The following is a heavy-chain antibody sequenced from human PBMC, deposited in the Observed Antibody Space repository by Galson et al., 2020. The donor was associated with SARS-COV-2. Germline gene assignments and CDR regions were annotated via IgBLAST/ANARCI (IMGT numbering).Heavy chain of an antibody. J-gene: IGHJ6*02. CDR2: IYYSGST. CDR1: GGSISSYY. D-gene: IGHD3-3*01. CDR3: ARSGGTYYNFWSGYEYGMDV. V-gene: IGHV4-59*08. Sequence: ETSETLSLTCTVSGGSISSYYWSWIRQPPGKGLEWIGYIYYSGSTNYNPSLKSRVTISVDTSKNQFSLKLSSVTAADTAVYYCARSGGTYYNFWSGYEYGMDVWGQGTTVTVSS.